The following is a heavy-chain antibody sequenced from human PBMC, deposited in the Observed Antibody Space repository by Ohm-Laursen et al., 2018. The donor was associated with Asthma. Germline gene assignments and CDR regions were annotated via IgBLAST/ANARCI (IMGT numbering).Heavy chain of an antibody. CDR1: GGTFSSYA. CDR3: ARGAFYVDTEYYFDY. D-gene: IGHD5-18*01. V-gene: IGHV1-69*01. J-gene: IGHJ4*02. CDR2: IIPIFGTA. Sequence: GSSVKVSCKASGGTFSSYAISWVRQAPGQGLEWMGGIIPIFGTANYAQKFQGRVTITADESTSTAYMELSSLRSEDTAVYYCARGAFYVDTEYYFDYWGQGTLVTVSS.